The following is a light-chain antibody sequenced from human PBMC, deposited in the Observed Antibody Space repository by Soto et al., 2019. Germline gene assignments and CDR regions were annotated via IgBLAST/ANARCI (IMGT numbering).Light chain of an antibody. CDR2: DVS. V-gene: IGLV2-14*01. J-gene: IGLJ1*01. Sequence: QSALTKPAPVSGSPGQSITISCTGTSRDVGGYNYVSWHQQHPGKVPKLMIYDVSYRPSGVSNRFSGSKSGNTASLTISGLQAEDEADYYCSSYTTSSTYVFGTGTKLTVL. CDR3: SSYTTSSTYV. CDR1: SRDVGGYNY.